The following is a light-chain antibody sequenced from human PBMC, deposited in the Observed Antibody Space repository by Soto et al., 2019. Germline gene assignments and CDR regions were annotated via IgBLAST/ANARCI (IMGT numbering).Light chain of an antibody. V-gene: IGKV1-33*01. CDR2: DAS. CDR1: RYIRSF. CDR3: QNYDNLPPYI. J-gene: IGKJ2*01. Sequence: QITQSTSSLSVCLAHRVTITCKSIRYIRSFLNWYQQKPGKAPKLLIFDASNLEEGVPPRFSGSGSGTHFTFSINSLQPEDVATYYCQNYDNLPPYIFGQGTNVDIK.